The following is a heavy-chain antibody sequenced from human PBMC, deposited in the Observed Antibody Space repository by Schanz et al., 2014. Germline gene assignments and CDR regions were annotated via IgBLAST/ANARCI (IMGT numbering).Heavy chain of an antibody. CDR1: GFSLDIFA. Sequence: EVHLLESGGGLVEPGGSLRLSCATSGFSLDIFAVSWVRQAPGKGLEWVSSVNDGGVNKYYADSVKGSFAISSDNSKRQLNLLRAGDPAVDSGACCCARIAGSVFDYWGQGTLVTVSS. V-gene: IGHV3-23*01. CDR3: ACCCARIAGSVFDY. CDR2: VNDGGVNK. J-gene: IGHJ4*02. D-gene: IGHD6-25*01.